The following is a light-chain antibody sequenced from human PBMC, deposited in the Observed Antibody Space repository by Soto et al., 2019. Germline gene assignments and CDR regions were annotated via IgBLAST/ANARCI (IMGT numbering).Light chain of an antibody. CDR3: QSYDSSLSGSV. Sequence: QSVLPQPPSVSGAPGQRVTISCTGSSSNIGAGYDVHWYQQLPGTAPKLLIYGNSTRPSGVPDRFSGSKSGTSASLAITGLQAEDEADYYCQSYDSSLSGSVFGGGTKVTVL. V-gene: IGLV1-40*01. J-gene: IGLJ3*02. CDR2: GNS. CDR1: SSNIGAGYD.